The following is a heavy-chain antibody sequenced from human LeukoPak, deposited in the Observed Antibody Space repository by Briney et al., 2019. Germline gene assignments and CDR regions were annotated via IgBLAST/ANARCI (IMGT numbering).Heavy chain of an antibody. D-gene: IGHD2-21*02. CDR2: ISSDSNTI. CDR3: AKDPIAYCGGDCDYYFDY. J-gene: IGHJ4*02. V-gene: IGHV3-48*01. CDR1: GFTFSSYS. Sequence: GGSLRLSCAASGFTFSSYSMNWVRQAPGKGLEWISYISSDSNTIYYADADSVKGRFTISRDNAKNSVYLQMNSLRAEDTAVYYCAKDPIAYCGGDCDYYFDYWGQGTLVTVSS.